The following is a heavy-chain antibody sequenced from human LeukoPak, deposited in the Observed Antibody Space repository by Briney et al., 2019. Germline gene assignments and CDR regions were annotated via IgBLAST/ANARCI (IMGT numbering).Heavy chain of an antibody. CDR1: GYSFTNYW. CDR2: IYPGDSDT. Sequence: GESLKISCKGSGYSFTNYWIGWVRQMPGKGLEWMGIIYPGDSDTRYSPSFQGQVTISADKSISTAYLQWSSLKASDTAMYYCARTGSYSGYDYGDDAFDIWGQGTMVTVSS. J-gene: IGHJ3*02. V-gene: IGHV5-51*01. D-gene: IGHD5-12*01. CDR3: ARTGSYSGYDYGDDAFDI.